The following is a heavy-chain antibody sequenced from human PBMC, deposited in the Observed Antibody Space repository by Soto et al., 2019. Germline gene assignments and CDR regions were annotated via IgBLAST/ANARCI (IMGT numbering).Heavy chain of an antibody. D-gene: IGHD2-2*01. V-gene: IGHV1-18*01. J-gene: IGHJ6*03. CDR1: GYTFTSYG. Sequence: QVQLVQSGGEVKAPGASVKVSCKASGYTFTSYGFNWVRQAPGQGLEWMGWISADNVHTNYAQKFQGRVIMTTDTFTSTAYLELRSLRSDDTAVYYCARVGYCSGYSCHYMDVWGRGTTVTVSS. CDR3: ARVGYCSGYSCHYMDV. CDR2: ISADNVHT.